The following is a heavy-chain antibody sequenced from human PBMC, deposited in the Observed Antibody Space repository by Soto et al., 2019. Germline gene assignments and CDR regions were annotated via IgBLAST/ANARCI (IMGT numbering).Heavy chain of an antibody. CDR2: IYYSGNT. CDR1: DGNIINLGGH. CDR3: ARLNRNWYYFDY. J-gene: IGHJ4*01. Sequence: CVPRSVVDGNIINLGGHRVWIKKPPGKGLEWIGNIYYSGNTYYNPSLKSRVTISVDTSKNQFSLKMSSVTAADTAVYYCARLNRNWYYFDYWGQGTPVTVSS. V-gene: IGHV4-39*01.